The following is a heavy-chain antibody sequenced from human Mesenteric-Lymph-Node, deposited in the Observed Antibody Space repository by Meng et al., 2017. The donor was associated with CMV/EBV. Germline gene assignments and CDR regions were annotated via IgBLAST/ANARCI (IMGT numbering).Heavy chain of an antibody. J-gene: IGHJ4*02. D-gene: IGHD3-3*01. CDR3: ARGGDDFWSGYPLNYYFDY. CDR2: ISSSGSTI. V-gene: IGHV3-48*03. Sequence: GESLKISCAASGFTFSSYEMNWVRQAPGKGLEWVSYISSSGSTIYYADSVKGRFTISRDNAKNSLYLQMNSLRAEDTAVYYCARGGDDFWSGYPLNYYFDYWGQGTLVTVSS. CDR1: GFTFSSYE.